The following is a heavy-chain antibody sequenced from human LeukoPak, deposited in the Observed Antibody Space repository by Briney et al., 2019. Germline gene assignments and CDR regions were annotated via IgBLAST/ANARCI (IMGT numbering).Heavy chain of an antibody. CDR3: ARHLWASGWHLDY. J-gene: IGHJ4*02. Sequence: PSETLSLTCIVSGVSISNTSYYWGWIRQPPRKGLEWIGNIFYSGSTYYNPSLKSRVTISIDTSENQFSLNLSSVTAADTAVYYCARHLWASGWHLDYWGQGALVTVSS. D-gene: IGHD6-19*01. CDR1: GVSISNTSYY. CDR2: IFYSGST. V-gene: IGHV4-39*01.